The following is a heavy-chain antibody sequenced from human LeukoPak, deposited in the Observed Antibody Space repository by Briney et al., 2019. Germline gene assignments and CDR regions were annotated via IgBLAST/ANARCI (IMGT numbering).Heavy chain of an antibody. D-gene: IGHD3-9*01. CDR1: GYSFTSYW. J-gene: IGHJ5*02. Sequence: GESLKISCKGSGYSFTSYWIGWVRQTPGKGLEWMGIIYPGDSDTRYSPSFQGQVTISADKSISTAYLQWSSLKASDTAMYYCARTYYDILTGPVFDPWGQGTLVTVSS. V-gene: IGHV5-51*01. CDR2: IYPGDSDT. CDR3: ARTYYDILTGPVFDP.